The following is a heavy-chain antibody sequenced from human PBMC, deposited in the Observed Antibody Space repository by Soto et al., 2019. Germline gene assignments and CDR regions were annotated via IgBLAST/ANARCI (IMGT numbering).Heavy chain of an antibody. D-gene: IGHD4-17*01. J-gene: IGHJ4*02. Sequence: QVQLQESGPGLVKPSETLSLTCTVSGGSLSNYYWSWIRQPPGKGLEWIGYIYYSGWTNYNPSLKNRRTMSVDTSKTQFSLKLNSVTAADTAVYYCASNDHGGNPFYANWGQGTLVSVSS. CDR1: GGSLSNYY. CDR3: ASNDHGGNPFYAN. CDR2: IYYSGWT. V-gene: IGHV4-59*01.